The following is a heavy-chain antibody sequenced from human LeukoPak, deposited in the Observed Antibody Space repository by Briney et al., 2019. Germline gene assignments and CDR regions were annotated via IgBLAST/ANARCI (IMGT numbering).Heavy chain of an antibody. Sequence: ASVKVSCKVSGYTLTELSMHWVRQAPGQGREWMGWISAYNGNTNYAQKLQGRVTMTTDTSTSTAYMELRSLRSDDTAVYYCARDPRVLIAVAGTIDPWGQGTLVTVSS. CDR3: ARDPRVLIAVAGTIDP. CDR2: ISAYNGNT. CDR1: GYTLTELS. V-gene: IGHV1-18*01. J-gene: IGHJ5*02. D-gene: IGHD6-19*01.